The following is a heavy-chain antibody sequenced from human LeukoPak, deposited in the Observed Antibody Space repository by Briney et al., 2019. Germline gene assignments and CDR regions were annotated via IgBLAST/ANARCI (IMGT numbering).Heavy chain of an antibody. V-gene: IGHV4-59*12. D-gene: IGHD2-21*02. J-gene: IGHJ6*03. Sequence: SETLSLTCTVSGGSISSYYWSWIRQPPGKGLEWIGYIYYSGSTNYNPSLKSRVTISVDTSKAQFSLKLSSATAADTAVYYCARPNTLNTAYYYMDVWGKGTTVTVSS. CDR1: GGSISSYY. CDR2: IYYSGST. CDR3: ARPNTLNTAYYYMDV.